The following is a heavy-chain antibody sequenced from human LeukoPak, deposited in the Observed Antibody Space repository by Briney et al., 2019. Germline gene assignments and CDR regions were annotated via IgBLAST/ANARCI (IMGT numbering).Heavy chain of an antibody. D-gene: IGHD4-17*01. CDR3: ARDDDYGSPFDI. CDR1: GGSISSYY. J-gene: IGHJ3*02. Sequence: SETLSLTCTVSGGSISSYYWSWIRQPAGKGLEWIGRIYTSGSTNYNPSLKSRVTISVDTSKNQFSLKLSSVTAADTAVYYCARDDDYGSPFDIWGQGTMVTVSS. CDR2: IYTSGST. V-gene: IGHV4-4*07.